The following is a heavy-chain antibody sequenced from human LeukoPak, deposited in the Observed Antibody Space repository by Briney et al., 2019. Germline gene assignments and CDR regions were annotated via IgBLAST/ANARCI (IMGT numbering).Heavy chain of an antibody. J-gene: IGHJ3*02. D-gene: IGHD6-13*01. CDR2: IIVSGGST. CDR1: GFTFSSYA. Sequence: GGSLRLSCAASGFTFSSYAMSWFRRAPGKGLDWGSAIIVSGGSTYYADSVKGRFTISRDNSKNTLYLQMNSLRAEATAVYYCARYSSSWYDDAFDIWGQGTMVTVSS. CDR3: ARYSSSWYDDAFDI. V-gene: IGHV3-23*01.